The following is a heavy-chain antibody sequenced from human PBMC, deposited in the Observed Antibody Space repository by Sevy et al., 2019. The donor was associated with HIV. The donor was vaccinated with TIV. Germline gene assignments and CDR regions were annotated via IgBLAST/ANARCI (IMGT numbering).Heavy chain of an antibody. D-gene: IGHD4-17*01. CDR3: AKCLTPVTNQWSFDP. V-gene: IGHV3-23*01. J-gene: IGHJ5*02. CDR2: LIGGGSRT. Sequence: GGSLRLSCAASGFSFSNYTMSWVRQAPGKGLEWVSTLIGGGSRTYYADSVTGRFTISRDNSRNTLYLQMNSLRAEDTAVYYCAKCLTPVTNQWSFDPWAREPWSPSPQ. CDR1: GFSFSNYT.